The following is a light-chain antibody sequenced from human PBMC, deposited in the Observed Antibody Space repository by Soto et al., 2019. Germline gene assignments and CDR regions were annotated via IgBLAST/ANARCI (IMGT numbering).Light chain of an antibody. J-gene: IGKJ1*01. CDR1: QSISSW. CDR3: QQYQSSWT. Sequence: DIQMTQSPSTLSASGGDRVIITCRASQSISSWLAWYQQKPGKAPNLLIYDASSLESGVPSRFSGSGSGTEFTLTISSLQPDDFATYYCQQYQSSWTFGQGTKVDIK. V-gene: IGKV1-5*01. CDR2: DAS.